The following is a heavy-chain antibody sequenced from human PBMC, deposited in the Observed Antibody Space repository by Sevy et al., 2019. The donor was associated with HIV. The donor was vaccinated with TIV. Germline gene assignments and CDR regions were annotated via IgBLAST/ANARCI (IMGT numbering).Heavy chain of an antibody. Sequence: GGSLRLSCAASGFTFHDYAMHWVRQPPGKGLEWVSLINWDGGTTYYADCVKGRFTISRDNSKDSLFLQMNSLGVVDTAFYYCTKDKSRLGGAFDSWGQGTLVTVSS. J-gene: IGHJ4*02. CDR1: GFTFHDYA. D-gene: IGHD7-27*01. V-gene: IGHV3-43D*04. CDR3: TKDKSRLGGAFDS. CDR2: INWDGGTT.